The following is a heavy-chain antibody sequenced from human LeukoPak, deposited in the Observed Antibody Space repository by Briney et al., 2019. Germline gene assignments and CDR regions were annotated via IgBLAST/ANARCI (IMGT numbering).Heavy chain of an antibody. CDR1: GFTFDDYA. CDR2: ISWNSGSI. J-gene: IGHJ4*02. V-gene: IGHV3-9*01. CDR3: AKDPRSGSYLDY. Sequence: GGSLRLSCAASGFTFDDYAMHWVRQAPGKGLEWVSGISWNSGSIGYADSVKGRFTISRDNAKNSLYLQMNSLRAEDTAVYYCAKDPRSGSYLDYWGQGTLVTVSS. D-gene: IGHD1-26*01.